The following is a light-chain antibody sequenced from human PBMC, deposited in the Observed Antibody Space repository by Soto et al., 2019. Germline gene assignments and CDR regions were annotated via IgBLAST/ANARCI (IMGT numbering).Light chain of an antibody. Sequence: QSVLTQPASVSGSPGQSITISCTGTGSDVGGYDYVSWYQHHPGKAHNVMIYEVTNRRSGVSNRFSGSKSGNTASLTISGLLAEDEADYYCSSYTSSSTYVFGTGTKATVL. V-gene: IGLV2-14*01. CDR1: GSDVGGYDY. J-gene: IGLJ1*01. CDR3: SSYTSSSTYV. CDR2: EVT.